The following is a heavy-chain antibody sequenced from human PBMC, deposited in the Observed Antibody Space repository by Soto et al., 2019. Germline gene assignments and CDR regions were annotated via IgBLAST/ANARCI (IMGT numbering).Heavy chain of an antibody. D-gene: IGHD6-19*01. V-gene: IGHV3-23*01. J-gene: IGHJ5*02. CDR1: GITFSSFA. Sequence: EAQLLESGGDLVQPGGSLRLSCAASGITFSSFAMSWVRQAPGKGLEWVSAIGAGSAGTHYADSVKGRFTISRDDSKNTLYLQMDSLRAEDTAVYYCAAPRVPVARTRYFDPWGQGTPVTVSP. CDR3: AAPRVPVARTRYFDP. CDR2: IGAGSAGT.